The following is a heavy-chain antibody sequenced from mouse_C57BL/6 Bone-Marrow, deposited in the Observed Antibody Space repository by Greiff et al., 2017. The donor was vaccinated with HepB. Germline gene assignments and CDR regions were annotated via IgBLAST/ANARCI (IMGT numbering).Heavy chain of an antibody. J-gene: IGHJ2*01. CDR1: GFNIKDDY. CDR2: IDPENGDT. CDR3: TTFDGYFDY. Sequence: EVQLQESGAELVRPGASVKLSCTASGFNIKDDYMHWVKQRPEQGLEWIGWIDPENGDTEYASKFQGKATITADTSSNTTYLQLSSLTSEDTAVYYCTTFDGYFDYWGQSTTLPVSS. D-gene: IGHD2-3*01. V-gene: IGHV14-4*01.